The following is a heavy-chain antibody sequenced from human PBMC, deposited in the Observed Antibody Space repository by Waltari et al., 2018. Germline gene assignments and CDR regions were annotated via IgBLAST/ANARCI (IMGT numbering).Heavy chain of an antibody. CDR1: GGSFSGYY. Sequence: QVQLQQWGAGLLQPSETLSLTCAVYGGSFSGYYWSWIRQPPGKGLEWLGEINHSESTNDNPSLKSRVTISGDTSKNQLSLKLSSVTAADTAVYYCARGYCSGGSCYHYFDYWGQGTLVTVSS. CDR2: INHSEST. D-gene: IGHD2-15*01. V-gene: IGHV4-34*01. J-gene: IGHJ4*02. CDR3: ARGYCSGGSCYHYFDY.